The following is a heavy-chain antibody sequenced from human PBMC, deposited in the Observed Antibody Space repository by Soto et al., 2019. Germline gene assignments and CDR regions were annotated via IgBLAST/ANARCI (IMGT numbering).Heavy chain of an antibody. Sequence: QVQLQESGPGLVKPSETLSLTCTVSGASISSHYWSWIRQSPGKGLEWIGYIYASGTTNYNPSLESRVTISIDTSTTQFSLKMTSVTAADTALYYCATVPPIYGMDVWGQGTTVTVSS. CDR1: GASISSHY. V-gene: IGHV4-59*11. CDR3: ATVPPIYGMDV. J-gene: IGHJ6*02. CDR2: IYASGTT.